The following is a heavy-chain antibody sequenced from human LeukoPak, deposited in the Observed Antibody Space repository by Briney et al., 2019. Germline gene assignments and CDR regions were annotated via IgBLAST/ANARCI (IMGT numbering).Heavy chain of an antibody. Sequence: GGSLRLSCAASGFTFSSYGMHWVRQAPGKGLEWVAFIRYDGSNKYYADSVKGRFTISRDNSKNTLYLQMNSLRAEDTAVYYCARYGSPASLRGNVWGSYRYGSFDYWGQGTLVTVSS. CDR2: IRYDGSNK. CDR3: ARYGSPASLRGNVWGSYRYGSFDY. CDR1: GFTFSSYG. V-gene: IGHV3-30*02. D-gene: IGHD3-16*02. J-gene: IGHJ4*02.